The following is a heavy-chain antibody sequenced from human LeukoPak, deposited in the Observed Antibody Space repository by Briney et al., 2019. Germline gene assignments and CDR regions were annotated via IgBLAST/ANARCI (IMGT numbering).Heavy chain of an antibody. Sequence: GGSLRLSCAASGFTFSSFGIHWVRQAPGKGLEWVAFIRYDGSNKYYADSVKGRFTISRDNPKNTLYLQMNSLRAEDTAVYYCAKDSWDLIGYYFDSWGQGTLVTVSS. J-gene: IGHJ4*02. CDR2: IRYDGSNK. CDR1: GFTFSSFG. CDR3: AKDSWDLIGYYFDS. D-gene: IGHD3-16*02. V-gene: IGHV3-30*02.